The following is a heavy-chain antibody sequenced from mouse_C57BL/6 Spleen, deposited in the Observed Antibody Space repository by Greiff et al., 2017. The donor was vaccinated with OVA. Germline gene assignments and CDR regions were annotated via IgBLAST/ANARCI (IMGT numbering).Heavy chain of an antibody. CDR3: ADFTTVVTGYFDV. J-gene: IGHJ1*03. D-gene: IGHD1-1*01. Sequence: QVQLQQSGPELVKPGASVKISCKASGYAFSSSWMNWVKQRPGKGLEWIGRIYPGDGDTNYNGKFKGKATLTADKSSSTAYMQLSSLTSEDSAVYFCADFTTVVTGYFDVWGTGTTVTVSS. CDR2: IYPGDGDT. V-gene: IGHV1-82*01. CDR1: GYAFSSSW.